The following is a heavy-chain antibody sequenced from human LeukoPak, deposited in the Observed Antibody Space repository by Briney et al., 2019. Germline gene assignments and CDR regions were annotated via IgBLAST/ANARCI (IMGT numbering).Heavy chain of an antibody. CDR3: SAAVITRFDY. D-gene: IGHD4-23*01. CDR2: IIGKGDNYAT. CDR1: GFGFSAAH. Sequence: GGSLRLSCVASGFGFSAAHMHWVRQASGKGLEWVGRIIGKGDNYATAYGAPVKGRFTISRDDSKNTAYLQMNNLRTDDTAVYYCSAAVITRFDYWGQGALVTVSS. J-gene: IGHJ4*01. V-gene: IGHV3-73*01.